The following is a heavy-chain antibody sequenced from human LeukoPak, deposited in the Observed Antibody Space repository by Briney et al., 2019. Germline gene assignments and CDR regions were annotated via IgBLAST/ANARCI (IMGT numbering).Heavy chain of an antibody. J-gene: IGHJ4*02. CDR2: INHSGST. D-gene: IGHD5-18*01. CDR3: ARGSRGYSYG. CDR1: GGSFSGYY. Sequence: PSETLSLTCAVYGGSFSGYYWSWIRQPPGKGLEWIGEINHSGSTNYNPSLKSRVTISVDTSKDQFSLKLSSVTAADTAVYYCARGSRGYSYGWGQGTLVTVSS. V-gene: IGHV4-34*01.